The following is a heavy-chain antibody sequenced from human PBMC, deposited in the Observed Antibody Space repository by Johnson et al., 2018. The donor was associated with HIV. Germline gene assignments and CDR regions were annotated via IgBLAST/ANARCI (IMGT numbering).Heavy chain of an antibody. CDR3: AKIKSWELLGAFDI. J-gene: IGHJ3*02. V-gene: IGHV3-66*02. Sequence: VQLVESGGGLVQPGGSLRLSCAVSGFTVSSNYMSWVRQAPGKGLEWVSVIYSGGTTNYADSVKGRFTISRDNSKNTLYLQMNNLRAEDTAVYYCAKIKSWELLGAFDIWGQGTMVTVSS. D-gene: IGHD1-26*01. CDR2: IYSGGTT. CDR1: GFTVSSNY.